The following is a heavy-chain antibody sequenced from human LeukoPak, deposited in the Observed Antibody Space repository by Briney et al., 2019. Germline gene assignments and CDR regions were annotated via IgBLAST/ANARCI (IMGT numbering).Heavy chain of an antibody. D-gene: IGHD3-10*01. Sequence: GGSLRLSCAASGFTVSSNYMSWVRQAPGKGLEWVSVIYSGGSTYYADSVKGRFTISRDNSKNTLYLQMNSLRAEDTAVYYCAKVGTMVRGVITTAYYFDYWGQGTLVTVSP. V-gene: IGHV3-53*01. CDR1: GFTVSSNY. CDR2: IYSGGST. CDR3: AKVGTMVRGVITTAYYFDY. J-gene: IGHJ4*02.